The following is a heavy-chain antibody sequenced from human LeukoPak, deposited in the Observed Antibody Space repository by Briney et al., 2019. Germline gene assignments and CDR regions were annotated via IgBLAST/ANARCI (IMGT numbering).Heavy chain of an antibody. D-gene: IGHD3-16*01. J-gene: IGHJ4*02. CDR3: ARDSGQGGLQSFDY. V-gene: IGHV3-66*02. CDR1: GFTVSSNY. CDR2: IYSGGST. Sequence: GGSLRLSCAASGFTVSSNYMSWVRQAPGKGLEWVSVIYSGGSTYYADSVKGRFTISRDNSKNTLYLQMKSLRAEDTAVYYCARDSGQGGLQSFDYWGQGTLVTVSS.